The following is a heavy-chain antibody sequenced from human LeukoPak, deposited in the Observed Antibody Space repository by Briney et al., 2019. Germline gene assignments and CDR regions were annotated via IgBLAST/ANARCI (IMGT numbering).Heavy chain of an antibody. D-gene: IGHD4-17*01. CDR2: ISGSGATT. CDR1: GFTFNNYA. V-gene: IGHV3-23*01. Sequence: PGGSLRLSCAASGFTFNNYAMGWVRQAPGKGLEWVSAISGSGATTYDADSVKGRFTISRDNSKNTLFLQLNGLRAEDTAIYYCAKHRTVTTPYFDSWGQGTLVTVSS. J-gene: IGHJ4*02. CDR3: AKHRTVTTPYFDS.